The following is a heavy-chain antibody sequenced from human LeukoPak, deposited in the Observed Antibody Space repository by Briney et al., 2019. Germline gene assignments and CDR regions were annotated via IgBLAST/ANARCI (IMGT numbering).Heavy chain of an antibody. V-gene: IGHV3-33*01. J-gene: IGHJ4*02. CDR1: GFTFSSYG. CDR2: IWYDGSNK. D-gene: IGHD3-10*01. Sequence: PGRSLRLSCAASGFTFSSYGMHWVRRAPGKGLEWVAVIWYDGSNKYYADSVKGRFTISRDNSKNTLYLQMNSLRAEDTAVYYCARESYGSGSYYILYFDYWGQGTLVTVSS. CDR3: ARESYGSGSYYILYFDY.